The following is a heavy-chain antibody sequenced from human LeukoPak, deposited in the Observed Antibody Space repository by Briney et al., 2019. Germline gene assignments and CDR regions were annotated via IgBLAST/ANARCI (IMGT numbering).Heavy chain of an antibody. Sequence: SEALSLTCAVYGGSFSGYYWSWIRHRPGKGLEWIGEINHSGSTNYNPSLKSRVTISVDTSKNQFSLKLSSVTAADTAVYYCARAMAGGAVADNWFDPWGQGTLVTVSS. CDR1: GGSFSGYY. V-gene: IGHV4-34*01. CDR2: INHSGST. CDR3: ARAMAGGAVADNWFDP. J-gene: IGHJ5*02. D-gene: IGHD6-19*01.